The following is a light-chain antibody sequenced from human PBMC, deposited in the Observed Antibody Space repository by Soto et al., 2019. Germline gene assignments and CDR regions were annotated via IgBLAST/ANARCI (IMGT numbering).Light chain of an antibody. CDR3: QQYNRYSPLT. J-gene: IGKJ4*01. Sequence: DIQMTQSPSTLPASVGDRVTITCRTNQSISTWLAWYQQKPGKAPNLLIYKASRLETGVPSRFSGSGTGTEFTLTISFLKPDAFATYYCQQYNRYSPLTFGGGTKVDIK. CDR1: QSISTW. V-gene: IGKV1-5*03. CDR2: KAS.